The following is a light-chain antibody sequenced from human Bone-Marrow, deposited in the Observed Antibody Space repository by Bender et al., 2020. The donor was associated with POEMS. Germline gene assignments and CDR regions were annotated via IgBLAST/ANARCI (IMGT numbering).Light chain of an antibody. Sequence: QSVLTQPPSASGTPGQSVIISCSGTDSNFGGNNVNWYQHLPGTAPRLVVYSNYQRPSGVSYRFSGSKSGNTASLTISGLQAEDEADYYCCSYASSSTYVFGTGTKVTVL. CDR3: CSYASSSTYV. V-gene: IGLV1-44*01. J-gene: IGLJ1*01. CDR1: DSNFGGNN. CDR2: SNY.